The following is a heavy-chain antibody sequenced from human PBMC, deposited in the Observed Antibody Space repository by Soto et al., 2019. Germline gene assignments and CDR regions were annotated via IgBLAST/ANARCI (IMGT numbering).Heavy chain of an antibody. CDR2: ISAYNGNT. CDR3: ARESSSGWFYFDY. J-gene: IGHJ4*02. V-gene: IGHV1-18*01. Sequence: QVQLVQSGAEVKKPGASVKVSRKASGYTFSSYDISWVRQAPGQGLEWMGWISAYNGNTNYAQNLQGRVTMTTDTSTSIAYMELRSLRSNDTAVYYCARESSSGWFYFDYWGQGTLVTVSS. D-gene: IGHD6-19*01. CDR1: GYTFSSYD.